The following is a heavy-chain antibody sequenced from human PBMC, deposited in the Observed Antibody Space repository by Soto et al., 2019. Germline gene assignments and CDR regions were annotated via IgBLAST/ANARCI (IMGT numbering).Heavy chain of an antibody. CDR1: GGTFSSYT. D-gene: IGHD2-2*01. Sequence: QVQLVQSGAEVKKPGSSVKVSCKASGGTFSSYTISWVRQAPGQGLEWMGRIIPILGIANYAQKFQGRVTITADKPTSTAYMELSSLRSEDTAVYYCARGPLVPAALFDYWGQGTLVTASS. CDR2: IIPILGIA. CDR3: ARGPLVPAALFDY. V-gene: IGHV1-69*02. J-gene: IGHJ4*02.